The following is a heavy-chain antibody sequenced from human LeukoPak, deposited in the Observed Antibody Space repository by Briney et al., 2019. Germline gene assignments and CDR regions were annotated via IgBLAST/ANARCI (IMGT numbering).Heavy chain of an antibody. J-gene: IGHJ4*02. V-gene: IGHV4-59*08. CDR1: GGSISSYY. D-gene: IGHD1-26*01. CDR2: IYYSGST. Sequence: SETLSLTCTVSGGSISSYYWSWIRQPPGKGLEWIGYIYYSGSTNYNPSLKSRVTISVDTSKNQFSLKLSSVTAADTAVYYCAGSSGSWGYWGQGTLVTVSS. CDR3: AGSSGSWGY.